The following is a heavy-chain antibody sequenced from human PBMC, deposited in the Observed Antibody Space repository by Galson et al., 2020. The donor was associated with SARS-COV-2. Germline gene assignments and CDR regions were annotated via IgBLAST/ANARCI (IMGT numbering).Heavy chain of an antibody. CDR3: ARLRYYDVLTGYIVDV. V-gene: IGHV1-2*02. J-gene: IGHJ6*02. CDR1: VYTFTDYY. D-gene: IGHD3-9*01. Sequence: ASVKVSCQPSVYTFTDYYIHWVRQAPAQGLEWMGWINPNSGCTNYAQQFEGRVTMTRDTSITTAYMELSRLRADDTAVYYCARLRYYDVLTGYIVDVWGQGTMVTVSS. CDR2: INPNSGCT.